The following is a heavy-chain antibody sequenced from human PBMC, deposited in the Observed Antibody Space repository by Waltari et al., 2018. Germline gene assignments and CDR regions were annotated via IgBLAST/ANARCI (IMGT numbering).Heavy chain of an antibody. CDR3: AKDAFGNTYLDH. V-gene: IGHV3-30*02. CDR1: GFTIGSYG. CDR2: IHFDGGRT. D-gene: IGHD3-10*01. J-gene: IGHJ4*02. Sequence: QVQLVESGGGVVQPGMSLRLSCAASGFTIGSYGMHWVRQAPGNGLEWVALIHFDGGRTYYGDSVSGRFTSSTDNSKNTLYLDMNSLKLNDTAIYYCAKDAFGNTYLDHWGQGTLVTVAS.